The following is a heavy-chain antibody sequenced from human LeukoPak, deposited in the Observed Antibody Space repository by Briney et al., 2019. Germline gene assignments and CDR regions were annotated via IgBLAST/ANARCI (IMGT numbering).Heavy chain of an antibody. V-gene: IGHV4-59*08. Sequence: SETLSLTCTVSGGSISSYYWSWIRQPPGKGLEWSGYIYYSGSTNYNPSLKSRVTISVDTSKNQFSLKLSSVTAADTAVYYCARGPYYYYMDVWRKGTTVTVSS. CDR1: GGSISSYY. J-gene: IGHJ6*03. CDR3: ARGPYYYYMDV. CDR2: IYYSGST.